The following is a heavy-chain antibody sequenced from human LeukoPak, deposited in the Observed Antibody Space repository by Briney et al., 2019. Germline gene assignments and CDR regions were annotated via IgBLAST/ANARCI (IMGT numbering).Heavy chain of an antibody. V-gene: IGHV1-2*06. J-gene: IGHJ4*02. D-gene: IGHD3-22*01. Sequence: ASVKVSCKASGGTFSSYAISWVRQAPGQGLEWMGRINPNNGGTKSAQKFQGRVTMTRDIFINTAYMELTRLTSDDTAVYYCARDDGYYDRSGYFYSQGSFDCWGQGTLVSVSS. CDR1: GGTFSSYA. CDR3: ARDDGYYDRSGYFYSQGSFDC. CDR2: INPNNGGT.